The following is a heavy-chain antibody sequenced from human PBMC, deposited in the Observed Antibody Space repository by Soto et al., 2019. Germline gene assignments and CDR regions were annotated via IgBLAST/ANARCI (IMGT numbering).Heavy chain of an antibody. J-gene: IGHJ4*02. Sequence: SETLSLTCTVSGGSISSSSYYWGWIRQPPGKGLEWIGSIYYSGSTYYNPSLKSRVTISVDTSKNQFSLKLSSVTAADTAVYYCARLTIVVVPYGFDYWGQGTLVTVSS. D-gene: IGHD3-22*01. CDR3: ARLTIVVVPYGFDY. CDR2: IYYSGST. CDR1: GGSISSSSYY. V-gene: IGHV4-39*01.